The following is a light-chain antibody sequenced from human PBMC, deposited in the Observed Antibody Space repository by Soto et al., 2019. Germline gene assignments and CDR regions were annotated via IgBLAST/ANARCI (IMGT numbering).Light chain of an antibody. CDR1: QSIGRF. J-gene: IGKJ5*01. V-gene: IGKV1-39*01. CDR2: DGS. CDR3: QQSYSPPPIT. Sequence: DIQMTQSPSSLSASAGDRFTITCRSSQSIGRFLNWYQQKPGKAPTLLIYDGSSLQSGVPSRFSGSGSGTDFTLTISSLQPEDFATYYCQQSYSPPPITFGQGTRLEIK.